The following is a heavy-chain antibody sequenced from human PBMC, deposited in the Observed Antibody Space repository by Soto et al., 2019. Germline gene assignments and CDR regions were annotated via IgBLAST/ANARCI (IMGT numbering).Heavy chain of an antibody. CDR3: ARDRGVAPPVAGNTHYYYYMDV. CDR2: ISAFNGNT. D-gene: IGHD6-19*01. Sequence: QAQLVQSGAEVKKPGASVTVSCKASGYSFTNYGITWVRQAPGQGLEWLGWISAFNGNTHYAQKVKGRVTMTTDASTSTAYMELRSLRSDDTAVYYCARDRGVAPPVAGNTHYYYYMDVWGKGTTVTVSS. V-gene: IGHV1-18*01. CDR1: GYSFTNYG. J-gene: IGHJ6*03.